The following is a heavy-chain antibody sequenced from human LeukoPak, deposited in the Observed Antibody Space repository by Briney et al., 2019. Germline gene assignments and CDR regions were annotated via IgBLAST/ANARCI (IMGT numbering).Heavy chain of an antibody. J-gene: IGHJ3*02. Sequence: GGSLRLSCAASGLTFSSYAMSWVRQAPGKGLEWASGISDGGGGTYYADSVKGRFTISRDNSKNTLYLQMNSLRAEDKAENYCAKDEGGAGIESRYFNSSNCYCVGYAFNIWGQGTMVTVSS. CDR3: AKDEGGAGIESRYFNSSNCYCVGYAFNI. CDR2: ISDGGGGT. D-gene: IGHD2-2*01. CDR1: GLTFSSYA. V-gene: IGHV3-23*01.